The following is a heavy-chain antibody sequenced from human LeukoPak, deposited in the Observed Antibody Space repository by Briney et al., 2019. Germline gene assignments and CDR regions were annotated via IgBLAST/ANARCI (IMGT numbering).Heavy chain of an antibody. Sequence: HPGGSLRLSCAASGFTFSSYTMNWVRQAPGKGLEWVSYISSSSSTIYYADSVKGRFTISRDNAKNSLYLQMNSLRAENTAVYYCARAGYGGSTTGWFDPWGQGTLVTVSS. CDR1: GFTFSSYT. V-gene: IGHV3-48*04. J-gene: IGHJ5*02. CDR2: ISSSSSTI. D-gene: IGHD4-23*01. CDR3: ARAGYGGSTTGWFDP.